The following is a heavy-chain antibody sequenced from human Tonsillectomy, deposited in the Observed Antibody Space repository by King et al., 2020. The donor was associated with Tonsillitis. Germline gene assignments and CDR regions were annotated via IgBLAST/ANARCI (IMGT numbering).Heavy chain of an antibody. J-gene: IGHJ6*02. CDR3: AKGRAVAGTYGVMDV. Sequence: HVQLVESGGGVVQPGRSLRLSCAASGFTFSSYGMHWVRQAPGKGLEGVAGISYDGSNKYYADSVKGRFTISRDNSKNTLYLQMNSLRAEDTAVYYCAKGRAVAGTYGVMDVWGQGTTVTVSS. CDR2: ISYDGSNK. D-gene: IGHD6-19*01. V-gene: IGHV3-30*18. CDR1: GFTFSSYG.